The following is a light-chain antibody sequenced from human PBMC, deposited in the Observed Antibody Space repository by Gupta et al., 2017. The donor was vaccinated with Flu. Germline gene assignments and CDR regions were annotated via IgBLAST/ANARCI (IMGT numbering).Light chain of an antibody. V-gene: IGLV2-14*01. CDR3: SSVTTNTTYF. CDR2: EVS. Sequence: SALTQPASVSGSPGQSITISCTGTRSDIGVYSYVSWYQQHPGKAPTLIIFEVSDRPAGVASRFSVSKSGNTASLTISAPPAEDEADYYCSSVTTNTTYFFGGGTKLTVL. CDR1: RSDIGVYSY. J-gene: IGLJ2*01.